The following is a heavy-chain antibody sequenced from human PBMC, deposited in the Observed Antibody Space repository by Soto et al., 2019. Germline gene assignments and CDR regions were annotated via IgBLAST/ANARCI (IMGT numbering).Heavy chain of an antibody. D-gene: IGHD4-4*01. CDR3: ATEDDYNNYVDN. CDR1: GGSISSGGYY. Sequence: QVQLQESGPGLVKPSQTLSLTCTVSGGSISSGGYYWDWIRQHPGKGLEWIGYISSSGSTYYNPSLRSRVTISVDTSKNQFSLRLNSVTAADTAVYYCATEDDYNNYVDNWGQGILVTVAS. CDR2: ISSSGST. V-gene: IGHV4-31*03. J-gene: IGHJ4*02.